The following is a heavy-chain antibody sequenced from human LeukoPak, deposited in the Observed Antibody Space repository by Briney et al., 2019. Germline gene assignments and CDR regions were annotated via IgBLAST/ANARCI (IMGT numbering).Heavy chain of an antibody. D-gene: IGHD2-21*01. J-gene: IGHJ1*01. V-gene: IGHV1-46*01. CDR2: INPSGGST. Sequence: GASVKGSCKASGYTFINYYMHWVRQAPGQGLEWMGIINPSGGSTSYAQKFQGRVTMTRDTSTSTVYMELSSLRSEDTAVYYCARDESTSILWWWGQGTLVTVSS. CDR1: GYTFINYY. CDR3: ARDESTSILWW.